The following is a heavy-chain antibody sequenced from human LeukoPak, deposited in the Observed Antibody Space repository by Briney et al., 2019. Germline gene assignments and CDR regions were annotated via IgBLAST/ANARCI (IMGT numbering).Heavy chain of an antibody. J-gene: IGHJ4*02. CDR2: ISLSSTAI. V-gene: IGHV3-48*01. Sequence: GGSLRLSCANSGFIFSTYNMNWVRHAPGKGLEWVSYISLSSTAIYYADSVKGRFTVSRDNAKNSLYLQMNSLRAEDTAVYYCAREPLEALAGTSDYWGQGTPVTVSS. D-gene: IGHD6-19*01. CDR3: AREPLEALAGTSDY. CDR1: GFIFSTYN.